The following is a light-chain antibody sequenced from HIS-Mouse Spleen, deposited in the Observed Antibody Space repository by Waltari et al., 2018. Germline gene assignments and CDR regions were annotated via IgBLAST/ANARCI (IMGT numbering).Light chain of an antibody. J-gene: IGLJ2*01. CDR3: QAWDSSTVV. CDR2: QDS. Sequence: SYELTQPPSVSVSPGQTASITCSGDQLGDKYACWYPQKPGQSPVLVIYQDSKRASGIPERFSGSNSGNTATLTISGTQAMDEADYYCQAWDSSTVVFGGGTKLTVL. V-gene: IGLV3-1*01. CDR1: QLGDKY.